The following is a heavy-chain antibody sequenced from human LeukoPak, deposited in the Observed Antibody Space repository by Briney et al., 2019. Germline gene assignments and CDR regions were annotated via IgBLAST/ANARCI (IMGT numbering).Heavy chain of an antibody. J-gene: IGHJ4*02. CDR2: ISVSGGVR. V-gene: IGHV3-48*02. CDR1: GYPFSSYS. CDR3: ARDRGYFYDQLDY. Sequence: GGSLRLSCVASGYPFSSYSMNWLRQAPGEGLEWVSYISVSGGVRSYADSVKGRFTISRDDARNSLYLQMNSLKDEDTAVYYCARDRGYFYDQLDYWGQGTLVTVSS. D-gene: IGHD2/OR15-2a*01.